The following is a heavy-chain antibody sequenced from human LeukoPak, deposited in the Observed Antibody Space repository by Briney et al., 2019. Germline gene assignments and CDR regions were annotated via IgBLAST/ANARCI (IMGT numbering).Heavy chain of an antibody. Sequence: ASVKVSYKASGYTVTSYYMHSVRQAPGQGLEWMGIINPSGGSTSYAQKFQGRVTMTRDTSTSTVYMELSSLRTEDTAVYYCARESPIVRASDPGFDYGGQGTLVTVSS. CDR3: ARESPIVRASDPGFDY. D-gene: IGHD1-26*01. V-gene: IGHV1-46*03. CDR2: INPSGGST. CDR1: GYTVTSYY. J-gene: IGHJ4*02.